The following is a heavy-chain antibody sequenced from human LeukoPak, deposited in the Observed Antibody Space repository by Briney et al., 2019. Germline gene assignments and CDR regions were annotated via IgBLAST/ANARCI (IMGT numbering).Heavy chain of an antibody. CDR1: GYSFSDYY. CDR2: INPNSGGT. Sequence: ASVKVSCKASGYSFSDYYMHWVRQAPGQGLESMGWINPNSGGTNYAQKFQGRVTMTRDTSISTAYMELSSLRSDDTAVYYCARDLSYSTSSGGDEHLRSSGSGLNWGQGTLVTVSS. J-gene: IGHJ4*02. CDR3: ARDLSYSTSSGGDEHLRSSGSGLN. D-gene: IGHD6-6*01. V-gene: IGHV1-2*02.